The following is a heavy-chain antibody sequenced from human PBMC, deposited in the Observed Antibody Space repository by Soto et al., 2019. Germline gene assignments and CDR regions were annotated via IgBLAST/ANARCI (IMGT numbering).Heavy chain of an antibody. Sequence: QVQLQESGPGLVKPSQTLSLTCTVSGGSISSGGYYWSWIRQHPGKGLEWIGYIYYSGSTYYNPSLKSRVTISVDTSKNQFSLKLSSVTAADTAVYYCARGRISVWGSPDDAFDIWGQGTMVTVSS. CDR1: GGSISSGGYY. D-gene: IGHD3-16*01. J-gene: IGHJ3*02. CDR2: IYYSGST. CDR3: ARGRISVWGSPDDAFDI. V-gene: IGHV4-31*03.